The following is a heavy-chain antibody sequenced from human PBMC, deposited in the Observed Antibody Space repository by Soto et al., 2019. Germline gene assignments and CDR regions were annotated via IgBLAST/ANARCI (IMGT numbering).Heavy chain of an antibody. CDR3: ATFGPLRIDFDY. V-gene: IGHV1-18*01. Sequence: ASVKVSCKASGYTFTSYGISWVRQAPGQGLEWMGRISAYNGNTNYAQKLQGRVTMTTDTSTSTAYLELRSLRFDDTAVYYCATFGPLRIDFDYWGQGTLVTVSS. D-gene: IGHD3-16*01. CDR2: ISAYNGNT. CDR1: GYTFTSYG. J-gene: IGHJ4*02.